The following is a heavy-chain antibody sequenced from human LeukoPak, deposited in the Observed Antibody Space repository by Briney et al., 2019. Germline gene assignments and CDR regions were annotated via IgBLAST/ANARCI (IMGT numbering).Heavy chain of an antibody. J-gene: IGHJ5*02. CDR1: GFTFSSYS. D-gene: IGHD3-16*01. Sequence: KPGGSLRLSCAASGFTFSSYSMNWVRQAPGKGLDWVSSISSSSCHIYYADSVKGRFTISRDNAKNSLYLQMNSLRVEDTAVYYCARGVGLGGWFDPWGQGTLVTVSS. CDR3: ARGVGLGGWFDP. V-gene: IGHV3-21*01. CDR2: ISSSSCHI.